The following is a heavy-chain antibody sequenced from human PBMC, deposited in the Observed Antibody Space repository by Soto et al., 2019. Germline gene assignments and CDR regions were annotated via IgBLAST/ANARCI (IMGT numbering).Heavy chain of an antibody. J-gene: IGHJ6*02. D-gene: IGHD3-10*01. CDR2: IYYSGST. V-gene: IGHV4-39*01. CDR3: ARSARGYYYYGVLL. CDR1: DGSISSRSYD. Sequence: SETLSLTWTGSDGSISSRSYDWGSTRQPPGKGLEWIGSIYYSGSTCYNPSLKSRVTISVDTSKNQFSLKLSSVTAADTAVYYCARSARGYYYYGVLLWGPGST.